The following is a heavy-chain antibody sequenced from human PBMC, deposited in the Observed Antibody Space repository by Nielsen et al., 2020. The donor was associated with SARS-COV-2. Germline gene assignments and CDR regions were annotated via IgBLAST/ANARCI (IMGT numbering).Heavy chain of an antibody. CDR1: GGSISSSNW. V-gene: IGHV4-4*02. D-gene: IGHD6-19*01. J-gene: IGHJ5*02. CDR3: ARGPYSSGWYNRSWFDP. Sequence: SETLSLTCAVSGGSISSSNWWSWVRQPPGKGLEWIGEIYHSGSTNYNPSLKSRVTISVDKSKSQFSLKLSSVTAADTAVYYCARGPYSSGWYNRSWFDPWGQGTLVTVSS. CDR2: IYHSGST.